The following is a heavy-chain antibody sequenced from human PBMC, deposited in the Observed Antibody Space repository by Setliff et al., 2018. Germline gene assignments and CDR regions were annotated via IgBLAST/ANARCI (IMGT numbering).Heavy chain of an antibody. D-gene: IGHD3-10*01. CDR1: GFTFGHYN. CDR2: INPHASEK. V-gene: IGHV3-7*01. CDR3: FGAGTCSY. J-gene: IGHJ4*02. Sequence: GGSLRLSCTASGFTFGHYNMNWVRQAPGKGLEWLASINPHASEKYYVDSVKGRFTISRDNAKNSLSLQMNSLRTEDTAVYYCFGAGTCSYWGQGTLVTVSS.